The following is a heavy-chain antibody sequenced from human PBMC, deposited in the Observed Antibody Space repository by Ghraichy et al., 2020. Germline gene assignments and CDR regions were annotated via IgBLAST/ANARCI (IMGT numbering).Heavy chain of an antibody. CDR1: GFTVSSNY. Sequence: GGSLRLSCAASGFTVSSNYMSWVRQAPGKGLEWVSVIYSGGSTYYADSVKGRFTISRDNSKNTLYLQMNRLRAEDTAVYYCASRWYSVGATERLSYYYYGMDVWGQGTTVTVSS. CDR2: IYSGGST. J-gene: IGHJ6*02. D-gene: IGHD1-26*01. V-gene: IGHV3-66*02. CDR3: ASRWYSVGATERLSYYYYGMDV.